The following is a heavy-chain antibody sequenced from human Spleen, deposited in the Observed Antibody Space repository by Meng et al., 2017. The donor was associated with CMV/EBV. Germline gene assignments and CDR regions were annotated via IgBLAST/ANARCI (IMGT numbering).Heavy chain of an antibody. J-gene: IGHJ6*02. CDR3: AREKAAYYDFLSGSFTAPTYGMDV. V-gene: IGHV3-48*04. Sequence: GESLKISCAASGFTFGSYSINWVRQAPGKGLEWISYINYNSGTIYYADSVKGRFTISRDNAKNALYLQMNSLRAEDTALYYCAREKAAYYDFLSGSFTAPTYGMDVWGQGTTVTVSS. CDR1: GFTFGSYS. CDR2: INYNSGTI. D-gene: IGHD3-3*01.